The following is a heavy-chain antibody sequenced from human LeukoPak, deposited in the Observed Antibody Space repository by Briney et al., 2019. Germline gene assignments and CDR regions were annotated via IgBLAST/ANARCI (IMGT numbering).Heavy chain of an antibody. CDR2: INHSGST. V-gene: IGHV4-34*01. D-gene: IGHD1-14*01. CDR3: ARGGRMGRTPFDY. Sequence: SETLSLTCAVYGGSFSGYYWSWIRQPPGKGLEWIGEINHSGSTNYNPSLKSRVTISVDTSKNQFSLKLSSVTAADTAVYYCARGGRMGRTPFDYWGQGTLVTVSS. J-gene: IGHJ4*02. CDR1: GGSFSGYY.